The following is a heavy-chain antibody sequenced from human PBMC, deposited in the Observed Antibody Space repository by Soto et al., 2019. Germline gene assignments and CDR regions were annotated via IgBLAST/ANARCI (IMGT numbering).Heavy chain of an antibody. J-gene: IGHJ6*02. CDR3: ARCHPDTNYYYYGMDV. CDR2: IYPGDSDT. CDR1: GYSFTIYW. V-gene: IGHV5-51*01. Sequence: PGESLKISCNGSGYSFTIYWIGWVRQMPGKGLEWMGIIYPGDSDTRYSPSFQGQVTISKDTSKNQVVLTMTNIDPVDTATYYCARCHPDTNYYYYGMDVWGQGTTVTVSS. D-gene: IGHD4-17*01.